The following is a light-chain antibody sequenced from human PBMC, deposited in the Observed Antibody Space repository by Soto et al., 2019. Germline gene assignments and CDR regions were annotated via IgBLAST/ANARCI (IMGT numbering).Light chain of an antibody. CDR2: GAS. CDR3: QQHNDCPPST. J-gene: IGKJ2*01. Sequence: ETLLTQSPATLSVSPGERATLSCRASQSVRDNLARYQQKPGQAPRLLIYGASTRSPGIPDRFSGSGFGTEFSLTISSLQSEDFAVYYCQQHNDCPPSTFGQGTKLEIK. CDR1: QSVRDN. V-gene: IGKV3-15*01.